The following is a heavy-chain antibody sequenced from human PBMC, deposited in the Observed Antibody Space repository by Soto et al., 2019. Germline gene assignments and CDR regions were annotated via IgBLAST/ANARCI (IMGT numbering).Heavy chain of an antibody. J-gene: IGHJ6*02. CDR2: ISSNGGST. CDR1: GFTFSSYA. D-gene: IGHD2-15*01. CDR3: GGGYCSGGSCYYYYYGMDV. Sequence: LGGSLRLSCSASGFTFSSYAMHWVRQAPGKGLEYVSAISSNGGSTYYADSVKGRFTISRDNSKNTLYLQMSSLRAEDTAVYYCGGGYCSGGSCYYYYYGMDVWGQGTTVTVSS. V-gene: IGHV3-64D*06.